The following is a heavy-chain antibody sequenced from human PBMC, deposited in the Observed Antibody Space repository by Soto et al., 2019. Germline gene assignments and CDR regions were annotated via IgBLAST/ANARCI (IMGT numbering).Heavy chain of an antibody. J-gene: IGHJ4*02. CDR3: VRVADGRFVS. D-gene: IGHD1-26*01. V-gene: IGHV4-31*03. CDR2: IYQSGTTY. Sequence: QVQLQESGPGLVKPSQTLSLTCSVSGGSISSGGNYWGWIRQHPGKGLEWIGYIYQSGTTYYYNPSLRSRITISLDTSKNQFSLRLSSVTAADTAVYYCVRVADGRFVSWGQETLVTVSS. CDR1: GGSISSGGNY.